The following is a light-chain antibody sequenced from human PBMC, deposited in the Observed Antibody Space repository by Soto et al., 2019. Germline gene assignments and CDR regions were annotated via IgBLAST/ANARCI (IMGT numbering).Light chain of an antibody. Sequence: DIQMTQSPSTLSASVGDRVTMTCRASQSISTLLAWYQQKPGNTPRLLIYQASSLENGVPSRFSGSGSGTEFTLTISSLQPDDFATYYCQQYNSYSPFTFGQGTKLEI. CDR2: QAS. V-gene: IGKV1-5*03. J-gene: IGKJ2*01. CDR3: QQYNSYSPFT. CDR1: QSISTL.